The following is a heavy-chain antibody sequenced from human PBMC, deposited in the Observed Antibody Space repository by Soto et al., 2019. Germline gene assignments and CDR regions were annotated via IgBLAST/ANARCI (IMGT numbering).Heavy chain of an antibody. CDR2: IYHSGST. CDR3: ARDSESIPSGFFFDS. Sequence: SETLSLTCAVSGGSISSGGYSWSGIRQPPRKDMEWIGYIYHSGSTYYNPSLKSRVTISVNRSKNQFALKLSSVTAADTAVYYCARDSESIPSGFFFDSWGPGTLVTVSS. D-gene: IGHD6-19*01. CDR1: GGSISSGGYS. V-gene: IGHV4-30-2*01. J-gene: IGHJ4*02.